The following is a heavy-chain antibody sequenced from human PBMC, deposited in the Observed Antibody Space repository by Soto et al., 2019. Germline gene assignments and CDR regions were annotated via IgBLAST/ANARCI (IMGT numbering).Heavy chain of an antibody. CDR2: IYYSGST. V-gene: IGHV4-39*01. CDR3: ARLDYGDHGDAFDI. J-gene: IGHJ3*02. D-gene: IGHD4-17*01. CDR1: GGSISSSSYY. Sequence: SETLSLTCTVSGGSISSSSYYWGWIRQPPGKGLEWIGSIYYSGSTYYNPSLKSRVTISVDTSKNQFSLKLSSVTAADTAVYYCARLDYGDHGDAFDIWGQGTMVTVSS.